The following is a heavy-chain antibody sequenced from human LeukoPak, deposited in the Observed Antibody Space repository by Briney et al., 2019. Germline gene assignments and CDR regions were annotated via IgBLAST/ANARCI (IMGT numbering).Heavy chain of an antibody. CDR3: ARLSYYYDSSGYLNFDP. Sequence: SPSETLSLTCTVSGGSISTSNYYWGWIRQPPGKGLEWIGNIFYSGSTYYSPSLRSRVTISLDTSRNQFSLKLNSVTAADTAVYYCARLSYYYDSSGYLNFDPWGQGTLVTVSS. CDR1: GGSISTSNYY. D-gene: IGHD3-22*01. V-gene: IGHV4-39*07. CDR2: IFYSGST. J-gene: IGHJ5*02.